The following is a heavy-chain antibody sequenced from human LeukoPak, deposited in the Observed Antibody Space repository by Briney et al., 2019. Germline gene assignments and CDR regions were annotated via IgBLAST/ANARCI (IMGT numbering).Heavy chain of an antibody. CDR2: IYSGGST. J-gene: IGHJ4*02. D-gene: IGHD3-22*01. CDR1: GFTVSSNY. Sequence: GGSLRLSCAASGFTVSSNYMSWVRQAPRKGLEWVSVIYSGGSTYYADSVKGRFTISRDNSKNTLYLQMNSLRAEDTAVYYCARGGYGYYDSSGSFDYWGQGTLVTVSS. V-gene: IGHV3-53*01. CDR3: ARGGYGYYDSSGSFDY.